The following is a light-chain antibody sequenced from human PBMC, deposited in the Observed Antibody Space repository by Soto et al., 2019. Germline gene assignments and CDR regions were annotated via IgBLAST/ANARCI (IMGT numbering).Light chain of an antibody. CDR2: EVT. J-gene: IGLJ2*01. CDR3: SSFAGSNNFRV. CDR1: SSDVGGYNY. V-gene: IGLV2-8*01. Sequence: QSALTQPPSASGSPGQSVTISCTGTSSDVGGYNYVSWYQQHPGKAPKLMIYEVTKRPSGVPDRISGSKSGNTASLTVSGLQADDEADYYCSSFAGSNNFRVFGGGTKLTVL.